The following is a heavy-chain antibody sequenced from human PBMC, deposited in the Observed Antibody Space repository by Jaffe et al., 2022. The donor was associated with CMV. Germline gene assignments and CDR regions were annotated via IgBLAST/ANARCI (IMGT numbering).Heavy chain of an antibody. CDR2: IYYTGST. D-gene: IGHD3-10*01. J-gene: IGHJ5*02. V-gene: IGHV4-59*08. Sequence: QVQLQESGPGLVKPSGTLSLTCSVSGASISPYYWHWIRQSPGKGLEWIGYIYYTGSTNYNPSLKSRVTISQDTSNNQFSLRLSSVTAADTAVYYCVRQRLGGVWFDPWGQGILVTVSS. CDR1: GASISPYY. CDR3: VRQRLGGVWFDP.